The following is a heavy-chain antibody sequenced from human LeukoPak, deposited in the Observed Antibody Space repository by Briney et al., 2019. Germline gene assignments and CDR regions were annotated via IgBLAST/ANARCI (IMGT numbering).Heavy chain of an antibody. Sequence: MTSEALSLTCTVSGGSISSYYWSWVRQPAGKGLEWIGRIYTSGSTNYNPSLKSRVTMSVDTTKNQFSLKLSSVTAADTAVYYCARFNIWFGGSFDNWGQGTLVTVSS. CDR2: IYTSGST. V-gene: IGHV4-4*07. J-gene: IGHJ4*02. D-gene: IGHD3-10*01. CDR1: GGSISSYY. CDR3: ARFNIWFGGSFDN.